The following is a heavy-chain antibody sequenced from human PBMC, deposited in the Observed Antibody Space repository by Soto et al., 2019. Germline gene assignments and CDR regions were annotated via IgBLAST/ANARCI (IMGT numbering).Heavy chain of an antibody. J-gene: IGHJ6*03. CDR1: GGTFSSYT. V-gene: IGHV1-69*02. Sequence: SVKVSFKASGGTFSSYTISWVRQAPGQGLKWMGRIIPILGIANYAQKFQGRVTITADKSTSTAYMELSSLRSEDTAVYYCARNPTAARPFGQCKDYMDVWGKGTTVTVSS. CDR2: IIPILGIA. CDR3: ARNPTAARPFGQCKDYMDV. D-gene: IGHD6-6*01.